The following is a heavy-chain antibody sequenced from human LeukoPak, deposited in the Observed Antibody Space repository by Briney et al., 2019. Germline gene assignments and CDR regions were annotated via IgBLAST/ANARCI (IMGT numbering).Heavy chain of an antibody. J-gene: IGHJ4*02. CDR2: ISYDGSNK. CDR3: AREEPGVAGTFDY. D-gene: IGHD6-19*01. Sequence: GRSLRLSCAASGFTFSSYAMHWVRQAPGKGLEWVAVISYDGSNKYYADSVKGRFTISRDNFKNTLYLQMNNLRAEDTAVYYCAREEPGVAGTFDYWGQGTLVTVSS. CDR1: GFTFSSYA. V-gene: IGHV3-30-3*01.